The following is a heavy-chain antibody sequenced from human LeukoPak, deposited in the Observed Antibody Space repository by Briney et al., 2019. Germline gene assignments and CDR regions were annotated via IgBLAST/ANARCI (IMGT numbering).Heavy chain of an antibody. V-gene: IGHV4-61*02. D-gene: IGHD3-10*01. CDR3: AVEGGSGSYP. CDR2: IYTSGST. J-gene: IGHJ5*02. Sequence: PSQTLSLTXTVSGGSIGSGSYYWSWIWQPAGKGLQWIGRIYTSGSTNYNPSLKSRVTISVDTSKNQFSLKLSSVTAADTAVYYCAVEGGSGSYPWGQGTLVTVSS. CDR1: GGSIGSGSYY.